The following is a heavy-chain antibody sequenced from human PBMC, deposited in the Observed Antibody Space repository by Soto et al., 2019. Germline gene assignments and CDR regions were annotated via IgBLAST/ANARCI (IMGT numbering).Heavy chain of an antibody. J-gene: IGHJ3*02. CDR3: AKGGYCSSTSCYAGDAFDI. Sequence: EVQLLESGGGLVQPGGSLRLSCAASGFTFSSYAMSWVRQAPGKGLEWVSAISGSGGSTYYADSVKGRFTISRDNSKNTLYLQMNSLRAEDTAVYYCAKGGYCSSTSCYAGDAFDIWSQGTMVTVSS. D-gene: IGHD2-2*01. CDR2: ISGSGGST. V-gene: IGHV3-23*01. CDR1: GFTFSSYA.